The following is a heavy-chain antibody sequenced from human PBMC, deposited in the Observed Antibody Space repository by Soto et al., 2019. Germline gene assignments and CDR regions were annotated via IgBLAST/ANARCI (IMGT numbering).Heavy chain of an antibody. V-gene: IGHV3-9*01. Sequence: SLRLSCAASGFTFDDYAMHWVRQAPGKGLEWVSGISWNSGSIGYADSVKGRFTISRDNAKNSLYLQMNSLRAEDTALYYCAKNGHYYDSSGSASYYFDYWGQGTLVTVSS. CDR2: ISWNSGSI. D-gene: IGHD3-22*01. J-gene: IGHJ4*02. CDR3: AKNGHYYDSSGSASYYFDY. CDR1: GFTFDDYA.